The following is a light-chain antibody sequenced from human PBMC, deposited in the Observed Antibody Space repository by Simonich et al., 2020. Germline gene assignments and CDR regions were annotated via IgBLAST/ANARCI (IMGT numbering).Light chain of an antibody. CDR2: WAS. J-gene: IGKJ4*01. CDR3: QQYYSTPLT. CDR1: QSVLYSSNNKNY. V-gene: IGKV4-1*01. Sequence: DIVMTQSPDSLAVSLGERATINGKSSQSVLYSSNNKNYLAWYHQKPGQPPKMLIYWASTRESGVPDRFSGSGSGTDFTLTISSLQAEDVAVYYCQQYYSTPLTFGGGTKVEIK.